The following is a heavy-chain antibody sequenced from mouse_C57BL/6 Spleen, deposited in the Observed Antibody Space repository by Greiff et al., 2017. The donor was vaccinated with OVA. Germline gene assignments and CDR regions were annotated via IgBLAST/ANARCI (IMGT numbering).Heavy chain of an antibody. CDR1: GFTFSDYG. V-gene: IGHV5-17*01. D-gene: IGHD2-2*01. CDR2: ISSGSSTI. J-gene: IGHJ3*01. CDR3: ARRLQAY. Sequence: EVQLVESGGGLVKPGGSLKLSCAASGFTFSDYGMHWVRQAPEKGLEWVAYISSGSSTIYYADTVKGRFTISRDNAKNTLFLQMTSLRSEDTAMYYWARRLQAYWGQGTLVTVAA.